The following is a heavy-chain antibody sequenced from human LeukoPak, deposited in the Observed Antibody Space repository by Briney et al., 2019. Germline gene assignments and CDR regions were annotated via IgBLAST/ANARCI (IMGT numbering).Heavy chain of an antibody. CDR2: IYYSGST. D-gene: IGHD3-16*01. Sequence: PSETLSLTCTVSGGSISSYYWSWIRQPPGKGLEWIGYIYYSGSTNYNPSLKSRVTISVDTSKNQFSLKLSSVTAADTAVYYCAGWPRVRRFDAFDIWGQGTMVTVSS. V-gene: IGHV4-59*01. CDR1: GGSISSYY. CDR3: AGWPRVRRFDAFDI. J-gene: IGHJ3*02.